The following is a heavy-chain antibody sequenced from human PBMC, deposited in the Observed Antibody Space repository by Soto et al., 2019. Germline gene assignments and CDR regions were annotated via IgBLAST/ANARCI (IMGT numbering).Heavy chain of an antibody. V-gene: IGHV4-34*01. CDR3: ARETSQNVYSHYGMDV. Sequence: PSETLSLTCSLYDWSFRGFYWSWIRQPTGKGLEWIGEINDSGTTNYNPSLKSRVTISADTSKTHFSLRLTSVTAADTAVYYCARETSQNVYSHYGMDVWGQGTTVTVSS. J-gene: IGHJ6*02. CDR2: INDSGTT. CDR1: DWSFRGFY.